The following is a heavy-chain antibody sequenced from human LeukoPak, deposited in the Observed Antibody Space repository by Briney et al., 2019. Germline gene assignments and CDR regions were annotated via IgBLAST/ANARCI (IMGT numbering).Heavy chain of an antibody. D-gene: IGHD2-8*01. Sequence: PGGSLRLSCAASGFTFSSYSMNWVRQAPGKGLEWVSYISSSSSTIYYADSVKGRFTISRDNAKNSLYLQMNSLRAEDTAVYYCARETTEEYCTNGVCYNLSYYFDYWGQGTLVTVSS. CDR2: ISSSSSTI. J-gene: IGHJ4*02. CDR3: ARETTEEYCTNGVCYNLSYYFDY. CDR1: GFTFSSYS. V-gene: IGHV3-48*01.